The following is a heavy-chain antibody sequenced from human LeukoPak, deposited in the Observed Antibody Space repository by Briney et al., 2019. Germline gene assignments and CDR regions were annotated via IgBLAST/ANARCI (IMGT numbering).Heavy chain of an antibody. CDR3: AKGGLSRAGLDF. D-gene: IGHD5/OR15-5a*01. CDR2: ISDRDHNT. J-gene: IGHJ4*02. CDR1: GFTFSSYA. V-gene: IGHV3-23*01. Sequence: PGGSLRLSCAASGFTFSSYAMTWVRQAPGKGLEWVSSISDRDHNTYYADSVKGRFTISRDNPKNTLYLQMNSLRAEDTAVYYCAKGGLSRAGLDFWGQGTLVTVSS.